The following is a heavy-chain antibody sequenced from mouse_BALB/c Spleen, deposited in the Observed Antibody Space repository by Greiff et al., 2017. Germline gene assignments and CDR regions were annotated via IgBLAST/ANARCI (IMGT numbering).Heavy chain of an antibody. D-gene: IGHD4-1*01. CDR3: ASSNWDAYFDY. CDR2: INPYNGAT. Sequence: EVQLQQSGPELVKPGASVKISCKASGYSFTGYYMHWVKQSHVKSLEWIGRINPYNGATSYNQNFKDKASLTVDKSSSTAYMELHSLTSEDSAVYYCASSNWDAYFDYWGQGTTLTVSS. V-gene: IGHV1-31*01. J-gene: IGHJ2*01. CDR1: GYSFTGYY.